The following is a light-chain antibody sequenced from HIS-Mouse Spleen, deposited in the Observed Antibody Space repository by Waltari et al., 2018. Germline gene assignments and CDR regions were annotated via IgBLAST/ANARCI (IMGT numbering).Light chain of an antibody. CDR2: RNN. CDR1: SPNLGSNY. CDR3: AAWDDSLSGLYV. Sequence: QSVLTQPPSASGTPGQRVTIPCSGSSPNLGSNYVYWYQQPPGTAPKLLIYRNNQRPSGVPDRFSGSKSGTSASLAISGLRSEDEADYYCAAWDDSLSGLYVFGTGTKVTVL. V-gene: IGLV1-47*01. J-gene: IGLJ1*01.